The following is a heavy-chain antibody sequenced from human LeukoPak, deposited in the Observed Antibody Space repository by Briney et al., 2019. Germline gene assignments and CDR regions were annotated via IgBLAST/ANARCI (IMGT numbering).Heavy chain of an antibody. CDR2: IYHSGSP. V-gene: IGHV4-34*01. Sequence: PSETVSLTCSVYGGSFCGYYWIWLPPPPGKGLEGSGEIYHSGSPHYHPPLKSRVTISVDTSKNQFSLKLRSVTAADTAVYYCARHSGHIYSGYDNYFDYWGRGTLVTVSS. CDR1: GGSFCGYY. J-gene: IGHJ4*02. CDR3: ARHSGHIYSGYDNYFDY. D-gene: IGHD5-12*01.